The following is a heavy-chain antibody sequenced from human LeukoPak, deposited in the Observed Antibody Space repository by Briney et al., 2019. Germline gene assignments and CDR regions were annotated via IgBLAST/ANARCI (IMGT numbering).Heavy chain of an antibody. CDR2: INWNGGST. Sequence: PGGSLRLSCAASGFTFDDYGMTWVRQAPGKGLEWVSNINWNGGSTLYADSVKGRFTISRDNAKNSVYLEMNSLRAEDTALYYCARRITMIRGTSFDYWGQGTLVTVSS. V-gene: IGHV3-20*04. CDR1: GFTFDDYG. CDR3: ARRITMIRGTSFDY. D-gene: IGHD3-10*01. J-gene: IGHJ4*02.